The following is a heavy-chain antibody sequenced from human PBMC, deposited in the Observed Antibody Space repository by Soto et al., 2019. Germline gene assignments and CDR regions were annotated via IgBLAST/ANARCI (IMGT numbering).Heavy chain of an antibody. CDR1: GGTFSSYA. V-gene: IGHV1-69*13. CDR2: IIPIFGTA. J-gene: IGHJ4*02. CDR3: ASPLRYYYSSGTPLAYFDY. D-gene: IGHD3-22*01. Sequence: SVKVSCKASGGTFSSYAISWVRQAPGQGLEWMGGIIPIFGTANYAQKFQGRVTITADESTSTAYMELSSLRSEDTAVYYCASPLRYYYSSGTPLAYFDYWGQGTLVTVYS.